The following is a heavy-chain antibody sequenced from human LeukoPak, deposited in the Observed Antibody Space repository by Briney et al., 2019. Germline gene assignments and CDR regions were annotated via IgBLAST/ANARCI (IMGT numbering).Heavy chain of an antibody. CDR3: AKDIVSGNSGWYPRAFDI. CDR1: EFNFDHYA. J-gene: IGHJ3*02. CDR2: ISWNSGSI. V-gene: IGHV3-9*03. D-gene: IGHD6-19*01. Sequence: HPGRSLRLSCAASEFNFDHYAMHWVRHAPGKGLEWVSSISWNSGSIGYADSVKGRFTISRDNAKNSLYLQMNSLRAEDMALYYCAKDIVSGNSGWYPRAFDIWGQGTMVTVSS.